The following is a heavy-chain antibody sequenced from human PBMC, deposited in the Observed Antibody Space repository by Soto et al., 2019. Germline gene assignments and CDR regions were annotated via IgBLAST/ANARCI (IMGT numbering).Heavy chain of an antibody. Sequence: GGSLRLSCAASGFTFSSYAMSWVRQAPGKGLEWVSAISGSGGSTYYADSVKGRFTISRDNSKNTLYLQMNSLRAEDTAIYYCAKVPWDSSGSNWFDPWGQGTLVTVSS. CDR3: AKVPWDSSGSNWFDP. CDR1: GFTFSSYA. J-gene: IGHJ5*02. V-gene: IGHV3-23*01. D-gene: IGHD6-25*01. CDR2: ISGSGGST.